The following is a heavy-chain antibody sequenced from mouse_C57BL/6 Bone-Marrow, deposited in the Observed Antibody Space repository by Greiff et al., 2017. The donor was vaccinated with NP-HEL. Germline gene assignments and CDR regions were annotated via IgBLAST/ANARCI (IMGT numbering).Heavy chain of an antibody. CDR3: ATAVVGDFDY. J-gene: IGHJ2*01. V-gene: IGHV5-17*01. D-gene: IGHD1-1*01. CDR2: ISSGSSTI. Sequence: DVMLVESGGGLVKPGGSLKLSCAASGFTFSDYGMHWVRQAPEKGLEWVAYISSGSSTIYYADTVKGRFTISRDNAKNTLFLQMTSLRSEDTAMYYCATAVVGDFDYWGQGTTLTVSS. CDR1: GFTFSDYG.